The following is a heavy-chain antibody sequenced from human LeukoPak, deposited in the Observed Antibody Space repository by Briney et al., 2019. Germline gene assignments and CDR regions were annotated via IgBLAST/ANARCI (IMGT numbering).Heavy chain of an antibody. V-gene: IGHV3-21*01. CDR1: GFTFSSYS. CDR2: ISSSSSYI. J-gene: IGHJ6*02. CDR3: ARGRNPGLWFSVHYYYGMDV. D-gene: IGHD1-14*01. Sequence: PGGSLRLSCAASGFTFSSYSMNWVRQAPGEGLEWVSSISSSSSYIYYADSVKGRFTISRDNAKNSLYLQMNSLRAEDTAVYYCARGRNPGLWFSVHYYYGMDVWGQGTTVTVSS.